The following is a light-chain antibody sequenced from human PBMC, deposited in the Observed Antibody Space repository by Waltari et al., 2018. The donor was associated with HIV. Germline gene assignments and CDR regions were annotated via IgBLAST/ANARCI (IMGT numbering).Light chain of an antibody. CDR2: WAS. V-gene: IGKV4-1*01. J-gene: IGKJ4*01. Sequence: DIVMTQSPNSLAVSLGESATINCRSSRTILFSSDNRNCLAWYQQKPGQSPKLLIYWASTRASGVPDRFSGSGSGTNFSLTISTLQTDDVALYYCQQYYSLGPTFGGGTKVEIK. CDR1: RTILFSSDNRNC. CDR3: QQYYSLGPT.